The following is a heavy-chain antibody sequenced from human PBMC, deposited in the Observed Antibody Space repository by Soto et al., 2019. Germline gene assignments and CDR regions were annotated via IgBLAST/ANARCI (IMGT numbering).Heavy chain of an antibody. V-gene: IGHV3-66*01. CDR1: GFTVSSNY. D-gene: IGHD6-13*01. CDR2: IYSGGST. CDR3: ARRSSSSSWFDY. J-gene: IGHJ4*02. Sequence: EVQLVESGGGLVQPGGSLRLSCAASGFTVSSNYMSWVRQAPGKGLEWVSVIYSGGSTYYADSVKGRFTISRDNSKNTLYLQMNSLRAEDTAVYYCARRSSSSSWFDYWGQGTLVTVSS.